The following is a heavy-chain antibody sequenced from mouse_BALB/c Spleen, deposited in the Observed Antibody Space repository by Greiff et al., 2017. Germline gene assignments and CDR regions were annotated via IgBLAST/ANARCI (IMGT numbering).Heavy chain of an antibody. D-gene: IGHD1-1*01. V-gene: IGHV2-9-2*01. Sequence: QVQLQQSGPGLVAPSQSLSITCTVSGFSLTSYDISWIRQPPGKGLEWLGVIWTGGGTNYISAFMSRLSISKDNSKSQVFLKMNSLQTDDTAIYYCVSHYYGSSYAWFAYWGQGTLVTVSA. CDR2: IWTGGGT. CDR1: GFSLTSYD. CDR3: VSHYYGSSYAWFAY. J-gene: IGHJ3*01.